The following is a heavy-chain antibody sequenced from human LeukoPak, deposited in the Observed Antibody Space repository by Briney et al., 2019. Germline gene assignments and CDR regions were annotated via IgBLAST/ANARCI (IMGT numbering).Heavy chain of an antibody. CDR2: IYWDDDK. CDR1: GFSLNSRGVG. CDR3: AHSSGATIDC. V-gene: IGHV2-5*02. J-gene: IGHJ4*02. D-gene: IGHD5-12*01. Sequence: SGPTLVKPTQTLTLTCTFSGFSLNSRGVGVGWIRQPPGKALEWLAVIYWDDDKRYSPPLKSRLTITKDTSKNQVVLTMTNMDPVDTATYYCAHSSGATIDCWGQGTLVTVSS.